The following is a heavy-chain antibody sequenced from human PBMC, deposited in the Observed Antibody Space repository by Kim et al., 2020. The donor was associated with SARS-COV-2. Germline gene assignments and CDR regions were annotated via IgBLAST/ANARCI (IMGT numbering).Heavy chain of an antibody. J-gene: IGHJ3*02. V-gene: IGHV3-23*01. D-gene: IGHD6-19*01. Sequence: YADSVKGRFTISRDNSKNTLYLQMNSLRAEDTAVYYCANLYVDGSYAFDIWGQGTMVTVSS. CDR3: ANLYVDGSYAFDI.